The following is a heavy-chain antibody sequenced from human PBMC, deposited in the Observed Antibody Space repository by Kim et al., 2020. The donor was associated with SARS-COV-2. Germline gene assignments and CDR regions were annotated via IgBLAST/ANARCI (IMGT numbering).Heavy chain of an antibody. CDR1: GGSISSGDYY. CDR2: IYYSGST. CDR3: ARVGLIAAADTSRTYYYYYGMDV. Sequence: SETLSLTCTVSGGSISSGDYYWSWIRQPPGKGLEWIGYIYYSGSTYYNPSLKSRVTISVDTSKNQFSLKLSSVTAADTAVYYCARVGLIAAADTSRTYYYYYGMDVWGQGTTVTVSS. D-gene: IGHD6-13*01. V-gene: IGHV4-30-4*01. J-gene: IGHJ6*02.